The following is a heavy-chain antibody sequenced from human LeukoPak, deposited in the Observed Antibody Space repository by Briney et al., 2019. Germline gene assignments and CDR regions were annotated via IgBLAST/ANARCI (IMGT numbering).Heavy chain of an antibody. D-gene: IGHD3-10*02. J-gene: IGHJ6*02. CDR2: IGSDNKP. CDR1: VGSINSGNW. Sequence: PSGTLSLTCGVSVGSINSGNWWTWVRQAPGKGLEWVSSIGSDNKPHYSESVKGRFAISRDNSKNILFLHLNSLRAEDTALYYCARDLRYYVAMDVWGQGTTVTVSS. CDR3: ARDLRYYVAMDV. V-gene: IGHV3-53*01.